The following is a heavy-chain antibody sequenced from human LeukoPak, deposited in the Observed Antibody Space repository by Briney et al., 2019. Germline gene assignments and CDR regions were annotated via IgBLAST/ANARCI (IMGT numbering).Heavy chain of an antibody. V-gene: IGHV4-59*01. J-gene: IGHJ3*02. Sequence: SETLSLTCTVSGGSISSYYWSWIRQPPGKGLEWIGYIYYSGSTNYNPSPKSRVTISVDTSKNQFSLKLSSVTAADTAVYYCARLQRETGLEWDIVVVPAAYPLLDAFDIWGQGTMVTVSS. D-gene: IGHD2-2*01. CDR2: IYYSGST. CDR1: GGSISSYY. CDR3: ARLQRETGLEWDIVVVPAAYPLLDAFDI.